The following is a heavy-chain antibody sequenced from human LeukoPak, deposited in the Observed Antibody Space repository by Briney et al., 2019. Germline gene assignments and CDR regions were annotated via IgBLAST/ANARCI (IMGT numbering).Heavy chain of an antibody. CDR3: ARALVTRVTTFVWDNWFDP. J-gene: IGHJ5*02. V-gene: IGHV6-1*01. Sequence: SQTLSLTCAISGDSVSSNSAAWNWIRQSPSRGLEWLGRTYYRSKWYNDYAVSVKSRVTINPDTSKNQFSMQLNSVTPEDTAVYYCARALVTRVTTFVWDNWFDPWGQGTLVTVSS. D-gene: IGHD4-17*01. CDR2: TYYRSKWYN. CDR1: GDSVSSNSAA.